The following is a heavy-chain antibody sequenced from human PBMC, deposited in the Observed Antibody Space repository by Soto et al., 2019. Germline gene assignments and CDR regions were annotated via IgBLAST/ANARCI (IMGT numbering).Heavy chain of an antibody. D-gene: IGHD1-1*01. J-gene: IGHJ4*02. CDR1: RSSFTDYF. V-gene: IGHV3-11*03. Sequence: PGGSLRLSCAASRSSFTDYFMSWTRQSPGKGLEWLSYITSSSSYTHYADSVKGRFTISRDNAKNSLYLQMNSLRAEDTAVYYCAGGQDNLAVNFDYWGQGT. CDR2: ITSSSSYT. CDR3: AGGQDNLAVNFDY.